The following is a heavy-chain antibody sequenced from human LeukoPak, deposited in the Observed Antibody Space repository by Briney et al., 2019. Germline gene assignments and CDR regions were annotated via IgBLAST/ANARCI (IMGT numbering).Heavy chain of an antibody. Sequence: PGGSLRLSCAASGFTFSSYSMNWVRQAPGKGLEWVSSISGSSSYIYYADSVKGRFTISRGNAKNSLYLQMNSLRAEDTAVYYCARGPFTSISRYFDYWGQGTLVTVSS. CDR1: GFTFSSYS. CDR2: ISGSSSYI. J-gene: IGHJ4*02. V-gene: IGHV3-21*01. D-gene: IGHD2-2*01. CDR3: ARGPFTSISRYFDY.